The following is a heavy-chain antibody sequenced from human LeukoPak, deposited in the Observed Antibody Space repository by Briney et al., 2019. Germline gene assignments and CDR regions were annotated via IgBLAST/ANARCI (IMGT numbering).Heavy chain of an antibody. CDR2: IYTSGST. CDR3: AREGDSGYCSGGSCYGWRNLDY. V-gene: IGHV4-61*02. D-gene: IGHD2-15*01. Sequence: PSETLSLTCTVSGASISIGSFEWSWIRQPAGKGLEWIGRIYTSGSTDYSPSLKSRVTISVDTSKNQFSLKLSSVTAADTAVYYCAREGDSGYCSGGSCYGWRNLDYWGQGTLVTVSS. CDR1: GASISIGSFE. J-gene: IGHJ4*02.